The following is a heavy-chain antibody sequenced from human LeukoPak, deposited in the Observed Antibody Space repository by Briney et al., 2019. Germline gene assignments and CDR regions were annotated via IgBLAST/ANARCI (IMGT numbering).Heavy chain of an antibody. CDR3: ARDMRVGAIRYAFDI. Sequence: SETLSLTCTVSGGSISSYYWSWIRQPPRKGLEWIGYIYYSGSTNYNPSLKSRVTISVDTSKNQFSLKLSSAPAADTAVYYCARDMRVGAIRYAFDIWGQGTMVTVSS. V-gene: IGHV4-59*01. CDR1: GGSISSYY. CDR2: IYYSGST. J-gene: IGHJ3*02. D-gene: IGHD1-26*01.